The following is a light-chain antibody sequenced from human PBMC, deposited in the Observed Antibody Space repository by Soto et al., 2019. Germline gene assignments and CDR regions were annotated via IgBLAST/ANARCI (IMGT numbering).Light chain of an antibody. J-gene: IGKJ1*01. CDR1: QSVSSN. V-gene: IGKV3-15*01. CDR2: GAS. CDR3: QQYINLWT. Sequence: EIVLTQSPGTLSLSPGERATLSFRASQSVSSNYLVWYQQKPGQSPRLLIYGASTRATGVPARFSGSGSGTEFTLTISSLQSEDFAVYYCQQYINLWTFGQGTKVDIK.